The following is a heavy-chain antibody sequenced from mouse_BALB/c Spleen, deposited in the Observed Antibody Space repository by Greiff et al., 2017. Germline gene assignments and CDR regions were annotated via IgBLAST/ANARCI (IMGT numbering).Heavy chain of an antibody. V-gene: IGHV2-9-2*01. CDR3: VRENDYDGFAY. J-gene: IGHJ3*01. CDR2: IWTGGGT. D-gene: IGHD2-4*01. Sequence: VKLVESGPGLVAPSQSLSITCTVSGFSLTSYDISWIRQPPGKGLEWLGVIWTGGGTNYNSAFMSRLSISKDNSKSQVFLKMNSLQTDDTAIYYCVRENDYDGFAYWGQGTLVTVSA. CDR1: GFSLTSYD.